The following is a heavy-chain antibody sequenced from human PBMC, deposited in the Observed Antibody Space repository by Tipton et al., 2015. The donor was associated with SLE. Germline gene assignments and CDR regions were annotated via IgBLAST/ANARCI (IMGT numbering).Heavy chain of an antibody. V-gene: IGHV3-23*01. D-gene: IGHD6-13*01. Sequence: SLRLSCSASGFIFEGHAMSWVRQAPGKGLEWVSCISASGGTTYYADSVKGRFTISRDNSENTLYLQMNSLRAEDTALFYCAKDRGDSSAWSDRNFDLWGRGTLVTVSS. J-gene: IGHJ2*01. CDR2: ISASGGTT. CDR3: AKDRGDSSAWSDRNFDL. CDR1: GFIFEGHA.